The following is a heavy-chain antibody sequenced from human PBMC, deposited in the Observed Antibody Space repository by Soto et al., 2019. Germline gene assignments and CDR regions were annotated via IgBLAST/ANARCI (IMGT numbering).Heavy chain of an antibody. D-gene: IGHD6-19*01. V-gene: IGHV3-30-3*01. J-gene: IGHJ5*02. CDR3: ARDYGSGWYFWFDP. CDR2: ISYDGSNK. Sequence: QVQLVESGGGVVQPGRSLRLSCAASGFTFSSYAMHWVRQAPGKGLEWVAVISYDGSNKYYADSVKGRFTISRDNSKNTLYLQMNSLGAEDTAVYYCARDYGSGWYFWFDPWGQGTLVTVSS. CDR1: GFTFSSYA.